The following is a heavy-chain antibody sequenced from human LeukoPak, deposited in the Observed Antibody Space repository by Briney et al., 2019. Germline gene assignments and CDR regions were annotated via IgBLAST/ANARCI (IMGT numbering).Heavy chain of an antibody. CDR2: ISSSSSTI. CDR1: GFTFSSYS. Sequence: GGSLRLSCAASGFTFSSYSMNWVRQAPGKVLEWVSYISSSSSTIYYADSVKGRFTISRDNAKNSLYLQMNSLRDEDTAVYYCARGVRYFDPYYFDYWGQGTLVTVSS. J-gene: IGHJ4*02. D-gene: IGHD3-9*01. V-gene: IGHV3-48*02. CDR3: ARGVRYFDPYYFDY.